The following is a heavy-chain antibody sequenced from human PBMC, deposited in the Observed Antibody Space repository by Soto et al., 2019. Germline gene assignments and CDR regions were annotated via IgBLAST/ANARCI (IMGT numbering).Heavy chain of an antibody. CDR2: ISGSGGST. CDR1: GFTFSSYA. Sequence: EVQLLESGGGLVQPGGSLRLSCAASGFTFSSYAMSWVRQAPGKGLEWVSVISGSGGSTYYADSVKGRFTISRDNSKNTLYLQMNSLRAGDTAIYYCAKGIQLWLIDYWGQGTLVTVSS. J-gene: IGHJ4*02. CDR3: AKGIQLWLIDY. D-gene: IGHD5-18*01. V-gene: IGHV3-23*01.